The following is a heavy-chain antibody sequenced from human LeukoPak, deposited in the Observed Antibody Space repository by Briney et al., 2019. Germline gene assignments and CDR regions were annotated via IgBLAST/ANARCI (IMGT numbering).Heavy chain of an antibody. J-gene: IGHJ4*02. CDR1: GFTFSSYA. CDR2: ISGSGDRT. D-gene: IGHD1-26*01. V-gene: IGHV3-23*01. CDR3: AKGRQWELPFDY. Sequence: PGGSLRLSCAASGFTFSSYAMSWVRQAPGKGLEWVSAISGSGDRTYYADSVRARFTISRDNSKTTLYLQMNSLRVEDTAVYYCAKGRQWELPFDYWGQGTLVTVSS.